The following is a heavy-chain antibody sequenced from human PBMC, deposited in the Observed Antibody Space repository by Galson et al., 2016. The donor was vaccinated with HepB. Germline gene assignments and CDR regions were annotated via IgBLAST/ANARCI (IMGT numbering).Heavy chain of an antibody. V-gene: IGHV3-30*18. J-gene: IGHJ4*02. CDR3: AKDGVAYCGTDCYFDY. CDR2: TSSDESAK. D-gene: IGHD2-21*01. Sequence: SLRLSCAASGFTFSYYGMHWVRQAPGKGLEWVAVTSSDESAKYYTESVKGRFTISRDNSKNTLFLQMNSLRAEDTAGYYCAKDGVAYCGTDCYFDYWGQGTLVTVSS. CDR1: GFTFSYYG.